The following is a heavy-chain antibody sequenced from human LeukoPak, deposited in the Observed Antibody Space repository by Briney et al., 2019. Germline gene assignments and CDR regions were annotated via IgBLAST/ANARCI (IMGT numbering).Heavy chain of an antibody. J-gene: IGHJ4*02. CDR2: IYPGDSDT. D-gene: IGHD3-3*01. Sequence: GESLKISCKGSGYTFSSYWIGWVRQMPGKSLEWMGIIYPGDSDTRYSPSLQGQVTISVDTSIGTAYLQWSSLKASDTAIYYCARQNDFRLDYWGQGTLVTVS. CDR3: ARQNDFRLDY. CDR1: GYTFSSYW. V-gene: IGHV5-51*01.